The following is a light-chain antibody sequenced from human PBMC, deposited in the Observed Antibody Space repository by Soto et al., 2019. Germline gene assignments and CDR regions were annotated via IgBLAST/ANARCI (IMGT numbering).Light chain of an antibody. J-gene: IGKJ4*01. V-gene: IGKV1-33*01. CDR1: QDISNY. CDR2: DAS. Sequence: DIQMTQSPSSLSASVGDRVTITCPASQDISNYLNWYQQKPGKAPKLLIYDASNLETGVPSRFSGSGSGTDFTFTISSLQPEDIATYDCQQYDNLPLTFGGGTKVEIK. CDR3: QQYDNLPLT.